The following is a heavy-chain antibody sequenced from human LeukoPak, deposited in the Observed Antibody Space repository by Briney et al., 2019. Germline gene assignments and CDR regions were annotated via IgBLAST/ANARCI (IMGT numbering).Heavy chain of an antibody. D-gene: IGHD5-18*01. J-gene: IGHJ4*02. CDR1: GFTFSSYS. V-gene: IGHV3-21*01. CDR2: ISSSSSYI. CDR3: ARDLVDTAMDSIFDY. Sequence: KTGGSLRLSRAASGFTFSSYSMNWVRQAPGKGLEWVSSISSSSSYIYYADPVKGRFTISRDNAKNSLYLQMNSLRAEDTAVYYRARDLVDTAMDSIFDYWGQGTLVTVSS.